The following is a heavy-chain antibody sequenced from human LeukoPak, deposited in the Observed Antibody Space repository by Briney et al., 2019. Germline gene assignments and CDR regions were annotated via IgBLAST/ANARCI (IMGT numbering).Heavy chain of an antibody. CDR2: INSDGSST. J-gene: IGHJ4*02. Sequence: GGSLRLSCAASGFTFSSYWMHWVRHAPGKGLVWVSRINSDGSSTSYADSVKGRFTISRDNSKNTLYLQMNSLRAEDTAVYYCAKVTYGSGTYGAFDYWGQGTLVTVSS. V-gene: IGHV3-74*01. CDR3: AKVTYGSGTYGAFDY. CDR1: GFTFSSYW. D-gene: IGHD3-10*01.